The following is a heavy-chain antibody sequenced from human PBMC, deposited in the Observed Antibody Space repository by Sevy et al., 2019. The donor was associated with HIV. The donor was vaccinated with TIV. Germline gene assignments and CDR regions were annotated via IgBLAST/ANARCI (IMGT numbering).Heavy chain of an antibody. V-gene: IGHV5-51*01. D-gene: IGHD3-22*01. CDR1: GYSFTSYW. CDR3: ASSRYSSGYPYYFDY. J-gene: IGHJ4*02. CDR2: IYPGDSDT. Sequence: GESLKISCKGSGYSFTSYWIGWVRQMPGKGLEWMGIIYPGDSDTRYSPSFQGQFTISADKSISTAYLQWSSLKASDTAMYYCASSRYSSGYPYYFDYWGQGTLVTVSS.